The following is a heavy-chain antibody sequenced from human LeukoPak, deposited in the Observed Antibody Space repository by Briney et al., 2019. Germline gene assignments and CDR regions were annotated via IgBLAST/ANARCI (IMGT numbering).Heavy chain of an antibody. CDR2: TNAGNGNT. Sequence: ASVKVSCKASGYTFTSYAIHWVRQAPGQRLEWMGWTNAGNGNTKYSQKFQGRVTITRDTSASTAYMELSSLRSEDTAVYYCAREKQQLGQDYYYGMDVWGKGTTVTVSS. CDR1: GYTFTSYA. D-gene: IGHD6-13*01. J-gene: IGHJ6*04. CDR3: AREKQQLGQDYYYGMDV. V-gene: IGHV1-3*01.